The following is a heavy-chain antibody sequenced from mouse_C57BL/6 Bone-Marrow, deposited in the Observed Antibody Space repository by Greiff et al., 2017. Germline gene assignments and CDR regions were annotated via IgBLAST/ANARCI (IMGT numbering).Heavy chain of an antibody. V-gene: IGHV1-36*01. D-gene: IGHD2-3*01. J-gene: IGHJ4*01. Sequence: EVQLQQSGPVLVKPGPSVKISCKASGFTFTDYYMHWVKQSHGKSLEWIGLVYPYYGGNSYNQKFKGKATLTVDTSSSTAYMELYRMTSEDTAVYNCVYYGFYYYAMDYWGQGTSVTVSS. CDR2: VYPYYGGN. CDR1: GFTFTDYY. CDR3: VYYGFYYYAMDY.